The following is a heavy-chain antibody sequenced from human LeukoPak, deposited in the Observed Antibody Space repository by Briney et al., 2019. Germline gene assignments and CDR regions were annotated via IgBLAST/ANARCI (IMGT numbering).Heavy chain of an antibody. CDR3: ARADCTNGVCYGDAFDI. J-gene: IGHJ3*02. V-gene: IGHV4-59*01. CDR1: GGSISSYY. Sequence: SETLSLTCTVSGGSISSYYWSWIRQPPGKGLEWIGYIYYSGSTNYNPSLKSRVTISVDTSKNQFSLKLSSVTAADTAVYYCARADCTNGVCYGDAFDIWGQGTMVTVSS. CDR2: IYYSGST. D-gene: IGHD2-8*01.